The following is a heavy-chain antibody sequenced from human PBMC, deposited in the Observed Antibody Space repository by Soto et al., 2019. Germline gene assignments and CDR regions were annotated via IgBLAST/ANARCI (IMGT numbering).Heavy chain of an antibody. Sequence: SVKVSCKASGFTFTSSAVQWVRQARGQRLEWIGWIVVGSGNTNYAQKFQERVTITRDMSTSTAYMELSSLRSEDTAVYYCAATYYYDSSGYLAPFPYFDYWGQGTLVTVSS. J-gene: IGHJ4*02. CDR2: IVVGSGNT. V-gene: IGHV1-58*01. CDR1: GFTFTSSA. D-gene: IGHD3-22*01. CDR3: AATYYYDSSGYLAPFPYFDY.